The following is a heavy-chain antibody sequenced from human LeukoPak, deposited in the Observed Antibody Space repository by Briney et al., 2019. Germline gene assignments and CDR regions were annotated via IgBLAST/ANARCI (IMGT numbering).Heavy chain of an antibody. J-gene: IGHJ5*02. CDR3: AREVPYYDYVWGSSNWFDP. V-gene: IGHV1-18*01. Sequence: ASVKVSCKASGYTFTSYGISWVRQAPGQGLEWMGWISAYNGNTNYAQKLQGRVTMTTDTSTSTAYMELRRLRSDDTAVYYCAREVPYYDYVWGSSNWFDPWGQGTLVTVSS. CDR1: GYTFTSYG. D-gene: IGHD3-16*01. CDR2: ISAYNGNT.